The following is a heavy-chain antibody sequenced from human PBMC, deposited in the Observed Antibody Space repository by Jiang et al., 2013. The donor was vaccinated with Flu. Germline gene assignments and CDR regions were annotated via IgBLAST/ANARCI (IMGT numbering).Heavy chain of an antibody. CDR1: GFTFSSHA. D-gene: IGHD1-26*01. V-gene: IGHV3-30*04. CDR2: ITYDGSNE. Sequence: LVEVWGRAVVQPRRSRRDSPRAASGFTFSSHAMHWVRQAPGKGLEWLTIITYDGSNEYYADSVKGRFTISRDNSKNTLYLQMNSLRVEDTAVYFCVRESGMVANAMDAWGQGTTVTVSS. CDR3: VRESGMVANAMDA. J-gene: IGHJ6*02.